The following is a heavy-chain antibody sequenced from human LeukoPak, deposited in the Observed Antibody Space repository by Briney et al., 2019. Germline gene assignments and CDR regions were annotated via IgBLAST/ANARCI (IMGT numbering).Heavy chain of an antibody. V-gene: IGHV4-59*01. CDR3: ARGVAAAAKRAFDI. J-gene: IGHJ3*02. CDR1: GGPISSYY. Sequence: PSETLSLTCTVSGGPISSYYWSWIRQPPGKGLEWIGYIYYSGSTNYNPSLKSRVTISVDTSKNQFSLKLSSVTAADTAVYYCARGVAAAAKRAFDIWGQGTMVTVSS. D-gene: IGHD6-13*01. CDR2: IYYSGST.